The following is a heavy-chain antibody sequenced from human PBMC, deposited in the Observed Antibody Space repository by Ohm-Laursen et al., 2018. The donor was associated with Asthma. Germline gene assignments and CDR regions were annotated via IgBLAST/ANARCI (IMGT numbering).Heavy chain of an antibody. D-gene: IGHD3-22*01. CDR1: GYTFTSYY. V-gene: IGHV1-46*01. J-gene: IGHJ6*02. CDR2: INPSGGST. CDR3: AKDAMIVVAVIYYYYGMDV. Sequence: ASVKVSCKASGYTFTSYYMHWVRQAPGQGLEWMGIINPSGGSTSYAQKFQGRVTMTRDTSTSTVYMELSSLRSEDTAVYYCAKDAMIVVAVIYYYYGMDVWGQGTTVTVSS.